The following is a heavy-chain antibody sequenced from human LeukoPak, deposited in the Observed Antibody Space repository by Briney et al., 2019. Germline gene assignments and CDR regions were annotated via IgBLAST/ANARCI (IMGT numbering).Heavy chain of an antibody. J-gene: IGHJ4*02. CDR2: IRYDGSNK. CDR1: GFTFSSYG. D-gene: IGHD3-3*01. V-gene: IGHV3-30*02. Sequence: PGGSLRLSCAASGFTFSSYGMHWVRQAPGKGLEWVAFIRYDGSNKYYADSVKGRFTISRDNSKNTLYLQMNSLRAEDTAVYYCAKEGPGYDFWSGYYFDYWGQGTLVTVSS. CDR3: AKEGPGYDFWSGYYFDY.